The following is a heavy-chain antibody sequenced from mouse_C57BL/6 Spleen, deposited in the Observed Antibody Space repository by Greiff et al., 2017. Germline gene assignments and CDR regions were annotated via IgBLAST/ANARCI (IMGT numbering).Heavy chain of an antibody. V-gene: IGHV1-64*01. J-gene: IGHJ2*01. Sequence: VQLQQPGAELVKPGASVKLSCKASGYTFTSYWMHWVKQRPGQGLEWIGMIHPHSGSTNYNEKFKSKATLTVDKSSSTAYMQLSSLTSEDSAVYYCAIYYGNYLDYWGQGTTLTVSS. CDR1: GYTFTSYW. CDR3: AIYYGNYLDY. CDR2: IHPHSGST. D-gene: IGHD2-1*01.